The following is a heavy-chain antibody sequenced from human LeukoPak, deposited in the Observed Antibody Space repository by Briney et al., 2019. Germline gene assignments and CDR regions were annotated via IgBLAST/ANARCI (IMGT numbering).Heavy chain of an antibody. CDR2: FSYSGST. Sequence: SETLSLTCTVSGGSITSFYWSWIRQPPGKGMEWIGYFSYSGSTNSNPSLKSRVTISADTSKNQFSLKLSPVTAADTAVYYCAGLGAGTRFLVWGQGTLVTVSS. CDR3: AGLGAGTRFLV. J-gene: IGHJ4*02. D-gene: IGHD1-1*01. V-gene: IGHV4-59*08. CDR1: GGSITSFY.